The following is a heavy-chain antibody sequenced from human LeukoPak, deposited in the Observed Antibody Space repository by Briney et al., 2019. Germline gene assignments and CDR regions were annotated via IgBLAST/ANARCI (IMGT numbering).Heavy chain of an antibody. D-gene: IGHD3-10*01. CDR1: GFTFSGFS. CDR3: ARSAVRGVACDY. J-gene: IGHJ4*02. Sequence: GGSLRLPCTASGFTFSGFSMHWVRQAPGKGLEWLSYISTSSRSTYYTDSVKGRFTISRDNAKNTLFLDMHSLRPGDSAVYYCARSAVRGVACDYWGQGTLLTVSS. V-gene: IGHV3-48*01. CDR2: ISTSSRST.